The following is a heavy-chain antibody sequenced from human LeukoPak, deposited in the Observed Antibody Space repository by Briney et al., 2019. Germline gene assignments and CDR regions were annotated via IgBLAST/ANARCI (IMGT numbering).Heavy chain of an antibody. CDR1: GGSISHYY. J-gene: IGHJ6*02. Sequence: SETLSLTCTVPGGSISHYYWSWIRQSPGQGQEWIGHIYYSGTTNYNPSLKSRVTISVDTSRNQFSLQLRSVTAADTAVYYCAREDPQTTVPEGMDVWGQGTTVIVSS. CDR2: IYYSGTT. CDR3: AREDPQTTVPEGMDV. D-gene: IGHD4-17*01. V-gene: IGHV4-59*01.